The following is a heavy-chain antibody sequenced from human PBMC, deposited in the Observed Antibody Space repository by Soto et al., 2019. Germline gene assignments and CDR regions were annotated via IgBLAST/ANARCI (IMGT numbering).Heavy chain of an antibody. J-gene: IGHJ4*02. V-gene: IGHV5-51*01. CDR3: VRLEASGGYIPGAFDY. CDR1: GYSFTNYW. CDR2: IYPGASDT. D-gene: IGHD1-26*01. Sequence: PGESLKISCKGSGYSFTNYWIGWVRQMPEKGLEWMGIIYPGASDTRYSPSFQGQVTISADKSINTAYLQWNSLKASDTAMYYCVRLEASGGYIPGAFDYWGQGTLVTVSS.